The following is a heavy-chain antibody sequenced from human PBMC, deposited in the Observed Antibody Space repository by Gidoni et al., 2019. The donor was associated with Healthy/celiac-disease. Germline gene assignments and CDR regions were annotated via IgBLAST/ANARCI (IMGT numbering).Heavy chain of an antibody. CDR2: IWYDGSNK. CDR3: ARDKGGGIAAAYFDY. V-gene: IGHV3-33*01. D-gene: IGHD6-13*01. Sequence: QVQLVESGGGVVQPGRSLRLPVAASGFTFSSYGLHWVRQAPGKGLEWVAVIWYDGSNKYYADSVKGRFTISRDNSKNTLYLQMNSLRAEDTAVYYCARDKGGGIAAAYFDYWGQGTLVTVSS. J-gene: IGHJ4*02. CDR1: GFTFSSYG.